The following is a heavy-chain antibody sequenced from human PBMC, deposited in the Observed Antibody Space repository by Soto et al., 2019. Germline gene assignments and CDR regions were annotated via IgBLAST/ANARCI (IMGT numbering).Heavy chain of an antibody. CDR3: VLQEQQLAPGNDY. V-gene: IGHV1-69*13. Sequence: SVKVSCKASGGTFSSYAINWVRQAPGQGLEWMGGIIPIFGTANYAQKFQGRVTITADESTSTAYMELSSLRSEDTAVYYCVLQEQQLAPGNDYWGQGTLVTVSS. CDR2: IIPIFGTA. D-gene: IGHD6-13*01. CDR1: GGTFSSYA. J-gene: IGHJ4*02.